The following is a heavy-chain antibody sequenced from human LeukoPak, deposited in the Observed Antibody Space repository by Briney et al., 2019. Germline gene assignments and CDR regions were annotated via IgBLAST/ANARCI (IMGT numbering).Heavy chain of an antibody. D-gene: IGHD1-7*01. J-gene: IGHJ5*02. CDR2: IIPIFGTA. Sequence: ASVKVSCKASGGTFSSYAISWVRQAPGQGLEWMGGIIPIFGTANYAQKFQGRVTITTDESTSTAYMELSSLRSEDTAVYYCARGQRYNWNSGWFDPWGQGTLVTVSS. V-gene: IGHV1-69*05. CDR3: ARGQRYNWNSGWFDP. CDR1: GGTFSSYA.